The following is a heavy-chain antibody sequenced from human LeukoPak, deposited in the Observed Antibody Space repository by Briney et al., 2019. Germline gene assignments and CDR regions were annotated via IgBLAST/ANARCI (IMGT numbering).Heavy chain of an antibody. D-gene: IGHD1-1*01. CDR2: TYYRSKWYI. J-gene: IGHJ4*02. Sequence: SGPGLVKPSQTLPLTCAISGDSVSSKSAAWNWIRQSPSRGLEWLGRTYYRSKWYIEFALSVRSRITINPDTSKNQFSLQLRSVTPDDTAVYYCARTTGTFDCWGQGTLVTVSS. CDR3: ARTTGTFDC. CDR1: GDSVSSKSAA. V-gene: IGHV6-1*01.